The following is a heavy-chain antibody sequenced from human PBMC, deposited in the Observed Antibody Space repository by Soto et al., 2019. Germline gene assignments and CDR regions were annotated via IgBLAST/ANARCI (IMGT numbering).Heavy chain of an antibody. J-gene: IGHJ4*02. D-gene: IGHD1-1*01. CDR3: TTEREPFKGTTLDY. CDR2: IKSKTDGGTT. CDR1: RFTFRNAW. V-gene: IGHV3-15*01. Sequence: XGSRRLSLPASRFTFRNAWMGWVRQAPGKGLEWVGRIKSKTDGGTTDYAAPVKGRFTISRDDSKHTLYLKMNSLKTEDTAVYYCTTEREPFKGTTLDYGGQGTLVTVSP.